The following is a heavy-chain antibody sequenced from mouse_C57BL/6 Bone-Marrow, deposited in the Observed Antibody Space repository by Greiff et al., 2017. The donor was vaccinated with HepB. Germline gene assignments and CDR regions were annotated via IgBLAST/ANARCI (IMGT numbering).Heavy chain of an antibody. CDR3: ARHALWLRRRVWCAY. D-gene: IGHD2-2*01. CDR2: ISSGGSYT. CDR1: GFTFSSYG. Sequence: EVQGVESGGDLVKPGGSLKLSCAASGFTFSSYGMSWVRQTPDKRLEWVATISSGGSYTYYPDSVKGRFTISRDNAKNTLYLQMSSLKSEDTAMYYCARHALWLRRRVWCAYWGQGTLVTVSA. V-gene: IGHV5-6*01. J-gene: IGHJ3*01.